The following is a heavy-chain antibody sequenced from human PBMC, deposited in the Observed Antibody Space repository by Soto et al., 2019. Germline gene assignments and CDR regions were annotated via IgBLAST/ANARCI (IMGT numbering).Heavy chain of an antibody. CDR3: ARGINYYDSGDDAFDI. CDR2: MNPNSGNT. CDR1: GYTFPSYD. V-gene: IGHV1-8*01. J-gene: IGHJ3*02. D-gene: IGHD3-10*01. Sequence: QVKLVQSGAEVKKPGASVKVSCKASGYTFPSYDINWVRQATGQGLEWMGWMNPNSGNTGYAQKFQGRVTMTRNTSKSTAYMELSSLRSEATAVFYCARGINYYDSGDDAFDIWGQGTMVTVSS.